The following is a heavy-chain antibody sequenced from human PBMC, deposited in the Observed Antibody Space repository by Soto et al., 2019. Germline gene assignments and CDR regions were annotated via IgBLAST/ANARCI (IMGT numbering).Heavy chain of an antibody. CDR2: IYFDGITT. CDR3: ARGGAMGVDY. J-gene: IGHJ4*02. CDR1: GFTFNTHW. Sequence: GGSLRLSCTASGFTFNTHWMHWVRQAPGKGLVWVSRIYFDGITTSYADSVKGRLTVSRDNAKNTVYLHVNTLRDEDTDVYYYARGGAMGVDYWGQGTLVTSPQ. D-gene: IGHD1-26*01. V-gene: IGHV3-74*01.